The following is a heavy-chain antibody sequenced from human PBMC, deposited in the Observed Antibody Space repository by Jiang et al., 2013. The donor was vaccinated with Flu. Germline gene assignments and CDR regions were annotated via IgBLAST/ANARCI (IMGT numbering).Heavy chain of an antibody. V-gene: IGHV1-69*01. CDR2: IIPIFGIA. D-gene: IGHD3-16*02. J-gene: IGHJ4*02. Sequence: GAEVKKPGSSVKVSCKASGGTFSSYAISWVRQAPGQGLEWMGGIIPIFGIANYAQKFQGRVTITADESTSTAYMELSSLRSEDTAVYYCARGRDAGDYVWGSYRYYFDYWGQGTLVT. CDR3: ARGRDAGDYVWGSYRYYFDY. CDR1: GGTFSSYA.